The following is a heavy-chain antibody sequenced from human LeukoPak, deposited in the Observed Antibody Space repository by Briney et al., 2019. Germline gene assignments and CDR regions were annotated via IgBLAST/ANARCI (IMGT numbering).Heavy chain of an antibody. D-gene: IGHD5-12*01. CDR1: GGSISSYY. V-gene: IGHV4-59*12. J-gene: IGHJ4*02. Sequence: SETLSLTCTVSGGSISSYYWSWIRQPPGKGLEWIGYIYYSGSTNYNPSLKSRVTISVDTSKNQFSLKLSSVTAADTAVYYCARGYGEYSGYDYVYYFDYWGQGTLVTVSS. CDR2: IYYSGST. CDR3: ARGYGEYSGYDYVYYFDY.